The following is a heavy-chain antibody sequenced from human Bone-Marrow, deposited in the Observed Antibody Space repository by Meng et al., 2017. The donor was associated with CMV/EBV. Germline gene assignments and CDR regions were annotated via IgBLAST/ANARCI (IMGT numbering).Heavy chain of an antibody. D-gene: IGHD6-13*01. Sequence: GGSLRLSCAAFGFTFSSYGMHWVRQAPGKGLEWVAFIRYDDSNKYYVDSVKGRFTISRDNSKNTLHLQMNSLRAEDTAVYYCAKSLGPTSIRPRYGMDVWGQGTTVTVSS. CDR3: AKSLGPTSIRPRYGMDV. J-gene: IGHJ6*02. V-gene: IGHV3-30*02. CDR2: IRYDDSNK. CDR1: GFTFSSYG.